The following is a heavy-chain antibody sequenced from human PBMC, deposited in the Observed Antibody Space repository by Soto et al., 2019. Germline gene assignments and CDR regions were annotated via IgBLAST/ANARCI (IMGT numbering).Heavy chain of an antibody. D-gene: IGHD5-12*01. CDR2: INPSGGST. CDR1: GYTFTSYY. CDR3: ARDQRLRYSGYGLGSDYYYGMDV. Sequence: GASVKVSCKASGYTFTSYYMHWVRQAPGQGLERMGIINPSGGSTSYAQKFQGRVTMTRDTSTSTVYMELSSLRSEDTAVYYCARDQRLRYSGYGLGSDYYYGMDVWGQGTTVTVSS. J-gene: IGHJ6*02. V-gene: IGHV1-46*01.